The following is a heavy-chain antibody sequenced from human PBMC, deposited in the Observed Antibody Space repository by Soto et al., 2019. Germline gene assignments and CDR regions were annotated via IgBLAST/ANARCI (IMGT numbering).Heavy chain of an antibody. V-gene: IGHV3-33*01. Sequence: QPGGSLRLSCAASGFTFSSYGMHWGRQAPGKGLGGGAVIWYDGSNKDYADSVKGRLTISRDNSKNTLYLQMNSLRARDTPAYFVASQQYYYDGSGYLAPYYFDYWGQGTLVTVSS. D-gene: IGHD3-22*01. J-gene: IGHJ4*02. CDR2: IWYDGSNK. CDR3: ASQQYYYDGSGYLAPYYFDY. CDR1: GFTFSSYG.